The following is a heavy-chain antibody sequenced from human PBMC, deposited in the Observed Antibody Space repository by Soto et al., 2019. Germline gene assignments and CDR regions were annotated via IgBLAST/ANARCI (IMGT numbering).Heavy chain of an antibody. CDR3: ARGAYYDILTGYYYDY. V-gene: IGHV4-34*01. D-gene: IGHD3-9*01. CDR2: INHSGST. J-gene: IGHJ4*02. CDR1: GGSFRDHD. Sequence: SETLCLPCAVFGGSFRDHDWSWILQPPGKGLEWIGEINHSGSTNYNPSLKSRVTISVDTSKNQFSLKLSSVTAADTAVYYCARGAYYDILTGYYYDYWGQGTLVTVSS.